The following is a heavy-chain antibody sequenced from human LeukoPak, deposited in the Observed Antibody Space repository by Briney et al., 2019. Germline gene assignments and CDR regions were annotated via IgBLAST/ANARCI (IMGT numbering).Heavy chain of an antibody. CDR3: ARALAVLGVVFTSYMDV. D-gene: IGHD3-3*01. Sequence: GASVKVSCKASGYSFITHGITWVRQAPGQGLRWVGWISTYTGNAHYAQRLQDRVTLSKDTATTTAYLEVRNLRSDDTAVYYCARALAVLGVVFTSYMDVWGKGTPVIVSS. CDR1: GYSFITHG. J-gene: IGHJ6*03. CDR2: ISTYTGNA. V-gene: IGHV1-18*01.